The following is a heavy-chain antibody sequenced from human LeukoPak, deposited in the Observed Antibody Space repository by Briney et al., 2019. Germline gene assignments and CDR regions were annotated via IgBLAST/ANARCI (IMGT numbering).Heavy chain of an antibody. D-gene: IGHD5-18*01. CDR1: GGSISSSSAY. CDR3: VSPRGFSYGYFDY. Sequence: SETLSLTCTFPGGSISSSSAYWGWIRQPPGKDMEWIEKIYCSKNTYYKPSFKSRVTISADTSKNQFSLTLSSMSATDTAVYYCVSPRGFSYGYFDYWGHGTLVTVSS. V-gene: IGHV4-39*01. CDR2: IYCSKNT. J-gene: IGHJ4*01.